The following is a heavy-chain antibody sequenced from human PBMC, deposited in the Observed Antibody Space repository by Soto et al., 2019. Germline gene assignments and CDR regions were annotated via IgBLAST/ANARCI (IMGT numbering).Heavy chain of an antibody. D-gene: IGHD4-17*01. CDR2: TYHSGNT. J-gene: IGHJ6*03. CDR1: SGSISGSNW. Sequence: PSETLSLTCAVSSGSISGSNWWSWVRQPPGKGLEWIGETYHSGNTNYNPSLKSRVTISVDKSKNQFSLNLSSVTAADTAVYYCARVTVTTYYYYYMDVWGKGTTVTVSS. V-gene: IGHV4-4*02. CDR3: ARVTVTTYYYYYMDV.